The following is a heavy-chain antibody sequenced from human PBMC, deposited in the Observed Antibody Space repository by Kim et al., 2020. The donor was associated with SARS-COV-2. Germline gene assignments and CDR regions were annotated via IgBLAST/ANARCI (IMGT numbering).Heavy chain of an antibody. D-gene: IGHD5-18*01. CDR3: ARSGGFNYGYGYLDL. CDR1: EFTISGSY. V-gene: IGHV3-53*04. J-gene: IGHJ2*01. CDR2: IYRNGST. Sequence: GGSLRLSCVASEFTISGSYLSWIRQAPGKGLTWVSSIYRNGSTYYAESVEGRFSISRHSSENTLSLQMSSLRPEDTAVYYCARSGGFNYGYGYLDLWGRGTPVTV.